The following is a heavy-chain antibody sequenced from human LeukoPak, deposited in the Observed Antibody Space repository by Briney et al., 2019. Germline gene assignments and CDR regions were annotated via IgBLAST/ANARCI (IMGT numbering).Heavy chain of an antibody. CDR3: AKGSSPFDP. CDR2: ISAGGGST. CDR1: GFTFSGYA. J-gene: IGHJ5*02. D-gene: IGHD2-15*01. V-gene: IGHV3-23*01. Sequence: GGSLRLSCAASGFTFSGYAMSWVRQAPGKGLEWVSTISAGGGSTYSANSMKGRFTISGDNSKNTLYLQMNSLRAEDTAVYYCAKGSSPFDPWGQGTLVTVSS.